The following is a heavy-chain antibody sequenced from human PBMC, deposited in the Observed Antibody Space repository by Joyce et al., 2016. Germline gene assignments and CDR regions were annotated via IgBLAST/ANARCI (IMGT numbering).Heavy chain of an antibody. Sequence: QVNLVQSGAEVKKPGASVKVSCKASGYSFSDSYSHWVRQAPGQGLQWMGRINPDTGGTIYAQKFQGRVTLTRDTFISTGYMEVSRLRSDDTAVYFCARGPMPPYAFDVWGQGTLVTVST. CDR3: ARGPMPPYAFDV. V-gene: IGHV1-2*06. J-gene: IGHJ3*01. CDR2: INPDTGGT. D-gene: IGHD2-2*01. CDR1: GYSFSDSY.